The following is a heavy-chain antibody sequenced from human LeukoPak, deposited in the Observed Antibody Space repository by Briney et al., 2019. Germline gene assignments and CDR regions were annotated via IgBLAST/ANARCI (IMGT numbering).Heavy chain of an antibody. CDR2: INPNNGGT. V-gene: IGHV1-2*02. CDR3: ARPKAAAGTIGAFDI. CDR1: GYYFTGYY. D-gene: IGHD6-13*01. Sequence: ASVKVSRKASGYYFTGYYMHWVRQAPGQGLEWMGWINPNNGGTNYAQKFQGRVTMTRDTSNSTAHMELSSLTSDDTAVYYCARPKAAAGTIGAFDIWGQGTMVTVSS. J-gene: IGHJ3*02.